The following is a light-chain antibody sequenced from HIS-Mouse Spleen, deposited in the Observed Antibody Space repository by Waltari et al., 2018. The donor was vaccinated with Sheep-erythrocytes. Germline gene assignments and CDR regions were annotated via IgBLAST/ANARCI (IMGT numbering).Light chain of an antibody. V-gene: IGLV3-1*01. CDR2: QDS. Sequence: SYELTQPPSVSVSPGQTASITCSGDKLADKYACWYQQKPGQCPVLVIYQDSKRPSGIPERFSGSNSGNTATLNISGTQAMDEADYYCQAWDSSHVVFGGGTKLTVL. CDR3: QAWDSSHVV. J-gene: IGLJ2*01. CDR1: KLADKY.